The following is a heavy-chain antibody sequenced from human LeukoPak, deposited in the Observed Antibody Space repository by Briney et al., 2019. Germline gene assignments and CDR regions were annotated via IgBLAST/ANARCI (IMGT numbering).Heavy chain of an antibody. D-gene: IGHD4-23*01. CDR3: ARDLGTVVTSDVGDY. CDR1: GYTFTSNG. V-gene: IGHV1-18*01. CDR2: ISAYNGNT. Sequence: GASVKVSCKASGYTFTSNGISWVRQAHGQGLEWMGWISAYNGNTNYAQKLQGRVTMTTDTSTSTAYMELRSLRSDDTAVYYCARDLGTVVTSDVGDYWGQGTLVTVSS. J-gene: IGHJ4*02.